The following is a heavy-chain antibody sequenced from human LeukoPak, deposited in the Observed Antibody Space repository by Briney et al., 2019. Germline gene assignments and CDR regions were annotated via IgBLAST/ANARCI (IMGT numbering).Heavy chain of an antibody. CDR3: ARDRSTDAISEF. D-gene: IGHD1-1*01. CDR2: ITAGDGAT. J-gene: IGHJ4*02. CDR1: GFNFKTYT. V-gene: IGHV3-23*01. Sequence: GGSLRLSCAASGFNFKTYTLTWVRQAPGKRPEWLSSITAGDGATYYADSVRGRFTISRDYSRNTVYLHLSGLRAEDTAVYYCARDRSTDAISEFWGQGTLVAVSS.